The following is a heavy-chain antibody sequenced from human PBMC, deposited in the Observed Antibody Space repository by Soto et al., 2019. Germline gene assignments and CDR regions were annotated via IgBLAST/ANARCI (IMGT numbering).Heavy chain of an antibody. Sequence: QVQLVQSGAEVKKPGSSVKVSCKASGGTFSSYAISWVRPAPGQGLELMGGIIPISGTANYAQKFQGRVTITADESTCTAYMELSSLRSEDTAVYYCARSQGSSTSLEIYYYYDYGMDVWGQGTTVTVSS. D-gene: IGHD2-2*01. CDR1: GGTFSSYA. CDR2: IIPISGTA. J-gene: IGHJ6*02. CDR3: ARSQGSSTSLEIYYYYDYGMDV. V-gene: IGHV1-69*01.